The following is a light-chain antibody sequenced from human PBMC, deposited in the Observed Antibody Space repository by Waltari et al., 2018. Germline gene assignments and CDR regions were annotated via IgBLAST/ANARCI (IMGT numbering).Light chain of an antibody. J-gene: IGKJ5*01. CDR3: QQRRNWPLS. CDR2: DAS. V-gene: IGKV3-11*01. CDR1: QSIVDD. Sequence: VLTQSPATLSLSPGDRAALSCRASQSIVDDIAWYQQRPGQTPRPLIYDASNRAPGIPARFSGSGSGTDFTLTISSLEPEDFAVYYCQQRRNWPLSFGQGTRLEIK.